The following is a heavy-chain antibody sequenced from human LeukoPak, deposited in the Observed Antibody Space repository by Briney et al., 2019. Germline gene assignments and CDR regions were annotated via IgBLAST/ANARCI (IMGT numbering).Heavy chain of an antibody. CDR3: AKDESSGLEY. V-gene: IGHV3-30*02. D-gene: IGHD3-22*01. Sequence: GGSLRLSCAASGFTFSNYGMHWVRQAPGKGLEGGAFIRYDGSNKDYVDSVKGRFTISRDNSKNTLYLQMNSLRAEETAVYYCAKDESSGLEYWGQGTLVTVSS. J-gene: IGHJ4*02. CDR1: GFTFSNYG. CDR2: IRYDGSNK.